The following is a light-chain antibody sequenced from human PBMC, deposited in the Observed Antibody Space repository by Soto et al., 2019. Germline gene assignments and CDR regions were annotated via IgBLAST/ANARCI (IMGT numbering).Light chain of an antibody. V-gene: IGLV2-14*01. CDR2: DVN. CDR3: SSYTSSSTPHV. CDR1: SSDVGGYNY. Sequence: SVLTQPASVSESPGQSITISCTGTSSDVGGYNYVSWYQQHPGKAPKLMIYDVNNRPSGVSNRFSGSKSGNTASLTISGLQAEDEADYYCSSYTSSSTPHVFGTGTKVTVL. J-gene: IGLJ1*01.